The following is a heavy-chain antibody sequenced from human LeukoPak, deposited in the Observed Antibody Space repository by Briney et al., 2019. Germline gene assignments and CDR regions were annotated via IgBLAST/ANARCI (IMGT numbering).Heavy chain of an antibody. CDR3: ARVSSSWYGGLDY. Sequence: PSQTLSLTCTVSGGSISSGSYYWSWIRQPAGKGLEWIGRIYTSGSTNYNPSLKSRVTISVDTSKNQFSLKLSSVTAADTAVHYCARVSSSWYGGLDYWGQGTLVTVSS. CDR2: IYTSGST. CDR1: GGSISSGSYY. D-gene: IGHD6-13*01. J-gene: IGHJ4*02. V-gene: IGHV4-61*02.